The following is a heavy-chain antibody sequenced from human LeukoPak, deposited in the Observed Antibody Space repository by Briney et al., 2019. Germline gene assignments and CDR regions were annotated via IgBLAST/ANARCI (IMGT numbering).Heavy chain of an antibody. J-gene: IGHJ6*03. D-gene: IGHD5-18*01. Sequence: SVKVSCKASGGTFSSYAISWVRQAPGQGLEWMGGIIPIFGTANYAQKFQGRVTITADESTSTAYMELSSLRSEDTAVYYCARGSDTAMVMGYNYYYMDVWGKGTTVTVSS. CDR1: GGTFSSYA. V-gene: IGHV1-69*01. CDR2: IIPIFGTA. CDR3: ARGSDTAMVMGYNYYYMDV.